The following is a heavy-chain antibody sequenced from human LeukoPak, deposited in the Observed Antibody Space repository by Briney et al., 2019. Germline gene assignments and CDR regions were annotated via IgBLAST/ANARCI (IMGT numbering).Heavy chain of an antibody. D-gene: IGHD4-17*01. V-gene: IGHV3-23*01. CDR2: ITGGHYPT. CDR3: TKDPNGDYVGAFDP. Sequence: GGSLRPSCAASGFTFSSFAMTWVRQAPGKGLEWVSSITGGHYPTYNTDSVKGRFTISRDNSKNTLYLQMNSLRADDTAVYYCTKDPNGDYVGAFDPWGQGTLVTVSS. J-gene: IGHJ5*02. CDR1: GFTFSSFA.